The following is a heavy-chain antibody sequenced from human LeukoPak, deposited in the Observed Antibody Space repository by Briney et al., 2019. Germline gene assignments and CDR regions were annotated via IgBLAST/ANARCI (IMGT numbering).Heavy chain of an antibody. Sequence: GGSLRLSCSASGFTFNRFYLHWVRQAPGKGLEFVSHISSNGATTYYADSVKGRFTISRDNSKNTLYLQMNSLRAEDTAVYYCAIDPNWGVDYWGQGVLVTVSS. CDR1: GFTFNRFY. V-gene: IGHV3-64*04. CDR2: ISSNGATT. J-gene: IGHJ4*02. CDR3: AIDPNWGVDY. D-gene: IGHD7-27*01.